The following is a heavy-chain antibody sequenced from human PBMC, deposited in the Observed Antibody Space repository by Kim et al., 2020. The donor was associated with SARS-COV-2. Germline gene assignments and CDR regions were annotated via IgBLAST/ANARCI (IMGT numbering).Heavy chain of an antibody. D-gene: IGHD3-10*01. CDR3: ARGRVGSGSLGY. V-gene: IGHV4-34*01. J-gene: IGHJ4*02. Sequence: NYNPSLKRRVTISVDTSKNQFSLKLSSVTAADTAVYYCARGRVGSGSLGYWGQGTLVTVSS.